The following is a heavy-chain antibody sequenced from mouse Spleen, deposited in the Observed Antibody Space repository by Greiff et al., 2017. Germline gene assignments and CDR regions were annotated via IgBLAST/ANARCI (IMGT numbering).Heavy chain of an antibody. CDR2: INPSSAYT. D-gene: IGHD2-1*01. CDR3: AYGNSYSY. Sequence: TSMSMQSLKQRRRQGVEWIGYINPSSAYTNYNQKFKYKAPVTADNSSSTAYMQLSSLTYEDSTVYYCAYGNSYSYWRQGTTLTVSS. V-gene: IGHV1-7*01. CDR1: TSMS. J-gene: IGHJ2*01.